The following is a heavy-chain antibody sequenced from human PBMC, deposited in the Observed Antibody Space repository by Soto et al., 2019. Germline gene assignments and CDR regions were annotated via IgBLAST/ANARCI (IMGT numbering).Heavy chain of an antibody. D-gene: IGHD6-13*01. CDR2: IIPIFGTA. J-gene: IGHJ5*02. Sequence: ASVKVSCKASGGTFSSYAISWVRQAPGQGLEWMGGIIPIFGTANYAQKFQGRVTITADESTSTAYMELSSPRSEDTAVYYCARAAAGIAWFAPWGQGTLVTVSS. V-gene: IGHV1-69*13. CDR1: GGTFSSYA. CDR3: ARAAAGIAWFAP.